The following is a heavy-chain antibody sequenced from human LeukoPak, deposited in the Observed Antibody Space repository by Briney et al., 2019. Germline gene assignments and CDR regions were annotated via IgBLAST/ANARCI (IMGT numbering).Heavy chain of an antibody. J-gene: IGHJ4*02. CDR3: AREFGGQWLVLDY. D-gene: IGHD6-19*01. CDR1: GGTFSSYA. V-gene: IGHV1-69*13. Sequence: ASVKVSCKASGGTFSSYAISWVRQAPGQGLEWMGGIIPIFGTANYAQKFQGRVTITADESTSTAYMELRSLRSDDTAVYYCAREFGGQWLVLDYWGQGTLVTVSS. CDR2: IIPIFGTA.